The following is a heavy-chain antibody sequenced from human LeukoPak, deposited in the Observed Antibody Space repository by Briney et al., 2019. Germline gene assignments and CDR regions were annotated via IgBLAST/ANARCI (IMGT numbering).Heavy chain of an antibody. CDR3: AKEFSDTAMDDY. CDR1: GFTFSDYG. V-gene: IGHV3-30*18. J-gene: IGHJ4*02. D-gene: IGHD5-18*01. CDR2: ISYDGSNK. Sequence: GGPLRLSCAVSGFTFSDYGMHWVRQAPGKGLEWVAVISYDGSNKYYADSVKGRFTISRDNSKNTLYLQMNSLRAEDTAVYYCAKEFSDTAMDDYWGQGTLVTVSS.